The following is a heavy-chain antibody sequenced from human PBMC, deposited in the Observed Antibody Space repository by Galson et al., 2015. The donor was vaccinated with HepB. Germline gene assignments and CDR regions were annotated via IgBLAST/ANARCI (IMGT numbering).Heavy chain of an antibody. V-gene: IGHV1-69*13. D-gene: IGHD6-19*01. Sequence: SVKVSCKASGGTFSSYAISWVRQAPGQGLEWMGGIIPIFGTANYAQKFQGRVTITADESTSTAYMELSSLRSEDTAVYYCARSPPSGGYSSGRSGAFDIWGQGTMVTVSS. J-gene: IGHJ3*02. CDR1: GGTFSSYA. CDR2: IIPIFGTA. CDR3: ARSPPSGGYSSGRSGAFDI.